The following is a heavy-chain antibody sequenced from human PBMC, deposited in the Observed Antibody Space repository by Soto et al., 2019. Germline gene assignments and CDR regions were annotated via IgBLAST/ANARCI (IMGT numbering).Heavy chain of an antibody. V-gene: IGHV1-46*01. CDR1: GYTFTSYY. D-gene: IGHD6-19*01. Sequence: QVQLVQSGAEVKKPGASVKVSCKASGYTFTSYYMHWVRQAPGQGLEWMGIINPSGGSTSYAQKFQGRVTMTRDTSTSTVYMELSSLRSEDTAVYYCARDYRSGWSRRGDGMDVWGQGTTVTVSS. J-gene: IGHJ6*02. CDR3: ARDYRSGWSRRGDGMDV. CDR2: INPSGGST.